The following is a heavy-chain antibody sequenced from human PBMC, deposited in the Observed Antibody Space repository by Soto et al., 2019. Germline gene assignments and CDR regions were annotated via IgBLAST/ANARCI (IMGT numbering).Heavy chain of an antibody. D-gene: IGHD4-17*01. CDR1: GFTVDDYA. Sequence: PGGSLRLSCVASGFTVDDYAMHWVRQAPGKGLEWVSGISANGDNVDYADSVKGRFTVSRDNAKNSLFLQMNSLRPEDTALYYCAKDMKWGGMTTIHYFDSWGQGTQVTGSS. CDR2: ISANGDNV. J-gene: IGHJ4*02. CDR3: AKDMKWGGMTTIHYFDS. V-gene: IGHV3-9*01.